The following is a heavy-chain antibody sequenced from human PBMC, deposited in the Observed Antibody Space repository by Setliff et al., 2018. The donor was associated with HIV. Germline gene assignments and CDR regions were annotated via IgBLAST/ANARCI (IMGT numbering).Heavy chain of an antibody. CDR3: ARRFLEWFPPSYFYYYMDV. V-gene: IGHV4-4*07. Sequence: PSETLSLTCTVSGGSISSHYWSWIRQPAGKGLEWIGRIYTSGSTNYNPSLKSRVTISVDTSKNQSSLKLSSVTAADTAVYYCARRFLEWFPPSYFYYYMDVWGKGTTVTVSS. J-gene: IGHJ6*03. D-gene: IGHD3-3*01. CDR2: IYTSGST. CDR1: GGSISSHY.